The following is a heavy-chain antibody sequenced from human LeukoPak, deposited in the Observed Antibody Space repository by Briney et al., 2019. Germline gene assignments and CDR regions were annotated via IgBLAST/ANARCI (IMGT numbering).Heavy chain of an antibody. CDR2: ISSSSSYT. CDR1: GFTFSSYE. V-gene: IGHV3-48*03. CDR3: ARKSDGTYHFDY. Sequence: GGSLRLSCAASGFTFSSYEMNWVRQAPGKGLEWVSYISSSSSYTNYTDSVKGRFTISRDNAKNSLYLQMNSLRAEDTALYYCARKSDGTYHFDYWGQGTLVTVSS. D-gene: IGHD5-24*01. J-gene: IGHJ4*02.